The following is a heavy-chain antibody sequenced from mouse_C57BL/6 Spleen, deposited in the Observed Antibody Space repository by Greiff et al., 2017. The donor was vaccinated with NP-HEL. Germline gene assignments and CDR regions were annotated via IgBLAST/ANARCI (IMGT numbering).Heavy chain of an antibody. J-gene: IGHJ4*01. CDR3: ARQLKEDYYAMDY. CDR1: GYAFSSYW. CDR2: IYPGDGDT. D-gene: IGHD1-3*01. V-gene: IGHV1-80*01. Sequence: QVQLQQSGAELVKPGASVKISCKASGYAFSSYWMNWVKQRPGKGLEWIGQIYPGDGDTNYNGKFKGKATLTADKSSSTAYMQLSSLTSEDSAVYFCARQLKEDYYAMDYWGQGTSVTVSS.